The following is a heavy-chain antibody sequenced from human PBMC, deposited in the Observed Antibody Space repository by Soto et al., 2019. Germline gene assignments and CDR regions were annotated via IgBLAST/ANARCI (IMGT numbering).Heavy chain of an antibody. CDR2: IIPIFGTA. J-gene: IGHJ5*02. CDR3: ARDILGIAAAPGKNWFDP. CDR1: GGTFSSYA. D-gene: IGHD6-13*01. Sequence: SVKVSCKASGGTFSSYAISWVRQAPGQGLEWMGGIIPIFGTANYAQKFQGRVTITADESTSTAYMELSSLRSEDTAVYYCARDILGIAAAPGKNWFDPWGQGTLVTVSS. V-gene: IGHV1-69*13.